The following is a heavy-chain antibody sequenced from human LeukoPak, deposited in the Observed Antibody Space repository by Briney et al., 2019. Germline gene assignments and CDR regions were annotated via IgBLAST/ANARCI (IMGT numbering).Heavy chain of an antibody. CDR3: ARDWGGDY. CDR1: GFTFSSYA. CDR2: ISYDGSNK. J-gene: IGHJ4*02. D-gene: IGHD3-16*01. V-gene: IGHV3-30-3*01. Sequence: GGFLRLSCAASGFTFSSYAMHWVRQAPGKGLEWVAVISYDGSNKYYADSVKGRFTISRDNSKNTLYLQMNSLRAEDTAVYYCARDWGGDYWGQGTLVTVSS.